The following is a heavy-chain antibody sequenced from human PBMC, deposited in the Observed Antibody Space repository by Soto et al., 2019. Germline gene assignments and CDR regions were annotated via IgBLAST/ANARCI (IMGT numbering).Heavy chain of an antibody. CDR2: ISYGGSNK. D-gene: IGHD5-12*01. CDR1: GFTFSSYG. CDR3: AKDNGSGCDWLRVGDASDI. J-gene: IGHJ3*02. V-gene: IGHV3-30*18. Sequence: QVQLVESGGGVVQPGRSLRLSCAASGFTFSSYGMHWVRQAPGKGLEWGAVISYGGSNKYYADSEKGRLTISRDNSKNTLYLQMNSLRGEDTAVYYCAKDNGSGCDWLRVGDASDIWGQGTMVTVSS.